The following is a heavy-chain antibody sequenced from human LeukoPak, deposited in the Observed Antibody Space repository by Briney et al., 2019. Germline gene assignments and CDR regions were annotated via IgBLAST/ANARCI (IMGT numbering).Heavy chain of an antibody. CDR1: GGSFSGYY. J-gene: IGHJ5*02. V-gene: IGHV4-34*01. D-gene: IGHD3-10*01. Sequence: SETLSLTCAVYGGSFSGYYWSWIRQPPGKGLEWIGEINHSGSTNYNPSLKSRVTISVDTSKNQFSLKLSSVTAADTAVYYCARANYYGSGSYSSWFDPWGQGTLVTVSS. CDR3: ARANYYGSGSYSSWFDP. CDR2: INHSGST.